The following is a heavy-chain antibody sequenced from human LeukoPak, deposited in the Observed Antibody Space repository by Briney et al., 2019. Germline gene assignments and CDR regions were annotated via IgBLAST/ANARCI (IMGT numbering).Heavy chain of an antibody. J-gene: IGHJ3*02. CDR2: IKQDGSEK. Sequence: GGSLRHSCAASGFTFSSYWMSWVRQAPGKGLEWVANIKQDGSEKYYVDSLKGRFTISRDNAKNSLYLQMNSLGAEDTAVYYCARRQCSSISCYYAFDIWGQGTMVTVSS. CDR1: GFTFSSYW. V-gene: IGHV3-7*01. CDR3: ARRQCSSISCYYAFDI. D-gene: IGHD2-2*01.